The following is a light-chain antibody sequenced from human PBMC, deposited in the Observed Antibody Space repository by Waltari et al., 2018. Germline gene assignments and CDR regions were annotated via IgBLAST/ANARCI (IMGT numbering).Light chain of an antibody. V-gene: IGKV2-28*01. CDR3: MQAIQTFT. CDR2: LGS. CDR1: PSLLDSNGYNC. J-gene: IGKJ3*01. Sequence: VLTQSPLSLPVTPGEPASISCRSSPSLLDSNGYNCLDWYLQKPGQSLQLLFYLGSNRTSGVPDWCSGSGSATDFTMKISRVEAEVVGVYYCMQAIQTFTFGPGTKVDIK.